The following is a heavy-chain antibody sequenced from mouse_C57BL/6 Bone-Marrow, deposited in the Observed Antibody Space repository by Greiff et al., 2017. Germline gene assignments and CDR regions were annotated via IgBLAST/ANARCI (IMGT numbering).Heavy chain of an antibody. Sequence: VQLQQSGPELVTPGASVKISCKASGYAFRSSWMNWVRQRPGKGLEWIGRIYPGDGDTNYNGKVKGKATLTADKSSSTAYMQLSSLTSEDSAVYFCARLLRFAYWGQGTLVTVSA. D-gene: IGHD1-1*01. CDR3: ARLLRFAY. CDR1: GYAFRSSW. CDR2: IYPGDGDT. J-gene: IGHJ3*01. V-gene: IGHV1-82*01.